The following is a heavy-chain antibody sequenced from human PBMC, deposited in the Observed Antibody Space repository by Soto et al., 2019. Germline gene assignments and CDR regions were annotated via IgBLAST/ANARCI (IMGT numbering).Heavy chain of an antibody. J-gene: IGHJ4*02. V-gene: IGHV1-18*01. Sequence: QVQLVQSGAEVKKPGASVKVSCKASGYTFTSYGISWVRQAPGQGLEWMGWISAYNGNTNYAQKLQGRVTMTTDTSTSTAYMELRSLRSDVTAVYYCARVTTAAGISARGVYWGQGTLVTVSS. CDR3: ARVTTAAGISARGVY. CDR2: ISAYNGNT. CDR1: GYTFTSYG. D-gene: IGHD6-13*01.